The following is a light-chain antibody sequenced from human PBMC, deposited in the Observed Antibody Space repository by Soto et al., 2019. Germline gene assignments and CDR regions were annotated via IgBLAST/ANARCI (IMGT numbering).Light chain of an antibody. Sequence: QSALAHPASLSGSPGQSITISCTGTRSDVGGYNYVSWYQQHPGKAPKVMIYEVTYRPAGVSNRFSGSKSGNTAYLTISGLQAEDEADYYCTSYTSSITYVFGTGTKVTV. CDR2: EVT. CDR1: RSDVGGYNY. CDR3: TSYTSSITYV. V-gene: IGLV2-14*03. J-gene: IGLJ1*01.